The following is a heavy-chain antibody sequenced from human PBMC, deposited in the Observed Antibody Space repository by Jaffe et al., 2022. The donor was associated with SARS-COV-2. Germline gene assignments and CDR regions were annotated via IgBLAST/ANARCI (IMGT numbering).Heavy chain of an antibody. CDR3: ARDSTGPLVVVAASDIPLGMDV. D-gene: IGHD2-15*01. Sequence: EVQLVESGGGLVQPGGSLRLSCAASGFTFSIYSMNWVRQAPGKGLEWVSYISFSSSTIYYADSVKGRFTISRDNAKNSLYLQMNSLRDEDTAVYYCARDSTGPLVVVAASDIPLGMDVWGQGTTVTVSS. CDR1: GFTFSIYS. CDR2: ISFSSSTI. J-gene: IGHJ6*02. V-gene: IGHV3-48*02.